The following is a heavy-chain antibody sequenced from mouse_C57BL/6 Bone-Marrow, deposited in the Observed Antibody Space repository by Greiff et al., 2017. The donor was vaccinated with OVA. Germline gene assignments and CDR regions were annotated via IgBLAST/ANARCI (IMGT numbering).Heavy chain of an antibody. Sequence: QVQLQQPGAELVKPGASVTLSCKASGYTFTSYWMHWVKQRPGQGLEWIGLIHPNSGSTNYNEKVKSKATLTVDKYTSTAYMQLTSLTSEDSAVYYCARKWLSDYYSMDYWGQGTSVTVSS. D-gene: IGHD1-3*01. CDR2: IHPNSGST. CDR1: GYTFTSYW. J-gene: IGHJ4*01. CDR3: ARKWLSDYYSMDY. V-gene: IGHV1-64*01.